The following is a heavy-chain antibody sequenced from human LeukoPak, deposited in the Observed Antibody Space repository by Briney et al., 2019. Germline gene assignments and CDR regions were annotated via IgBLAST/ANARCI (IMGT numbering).Heavy chain of an antibody. CDR3: ARGGLGVYSSGTRIGY. V-gene: IGHV1-2*02. CDR1: GYTFTGYY. J-gene: IGHJ4*02. Sequence: ASVKVSCKASGYTFTGYYMHWVRQAPGQGLEWMGWINPNSGGTNYAQKFQGRVTMTRDTSISTAYMELSRLRSDDTAVYYCARGGLGVYSSGTRIGYWGQGTLVTVSS. D-gene: IGHD3-10*01. CDR2: INPNSGGT.